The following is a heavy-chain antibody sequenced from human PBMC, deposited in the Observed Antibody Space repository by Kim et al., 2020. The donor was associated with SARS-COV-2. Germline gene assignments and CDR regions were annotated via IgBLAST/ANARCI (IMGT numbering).Heavy chain of an antibody. Sequence: GGSLRLSCAASGFTFSSYAMHWVRQAPGKGLEWVAVISYDGSNKYYADSVKGRFTISRDNSKNTLYLQMNSLRAEDTAVYYCARDPRGLRCQLLYFYYYSGVDCWGQGTTVTVSS. D-gene: IGHD2-2*02. CDR1: GFTFSSYA. CDR2: ISYDGSNK. V-gene: IGHV3-30-3*01. CDR3: ARDPRGLRCQLLYFYYYSGVDC. J-gene: IGHJ6*02.